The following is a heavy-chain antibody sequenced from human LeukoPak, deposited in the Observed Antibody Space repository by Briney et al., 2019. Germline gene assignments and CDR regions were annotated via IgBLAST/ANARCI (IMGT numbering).Heavy chain of an antibody. V-gene: IGHV3-23*01. Sequence: ETLSLTCTVSGGSISSYYWSWVRQAPGKGLEWVSAISGSGGSTYYADSVKGRFTISRDNSKNTLYLQMNSLRAEDTAVYYCAKGDYWGQGTLVTVSS. CDR2: ISGSGGST. CDR3: AKGDY. J-gene: IGHJ4*02. CDR1: GGSISSYY.